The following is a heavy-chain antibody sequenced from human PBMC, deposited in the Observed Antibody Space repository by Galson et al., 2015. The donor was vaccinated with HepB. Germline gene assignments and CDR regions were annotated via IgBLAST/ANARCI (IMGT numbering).Heavy chain of an antibody. J-gene: IGHJ6*02. CDR2: IIPIFGTA. CDR1: GYTLTELS. CDR3: ARAPIYGRAQDIVVVPAAPPGTYYYYGMDV. V-gene: IGHV1-69*13. Sequence: SVKVSCKVSGYTLTELSMHWVRQAPGQGLEWMGGIIPIFGTANYAQKFQGRVTITADESTSTAYMELSSLRSEDTAVYYCARAPIYGRAQDIVVVPAAPPGTYYYYGMDVWGQGTTVTVSS. D-gene: IGHD2-2*01.